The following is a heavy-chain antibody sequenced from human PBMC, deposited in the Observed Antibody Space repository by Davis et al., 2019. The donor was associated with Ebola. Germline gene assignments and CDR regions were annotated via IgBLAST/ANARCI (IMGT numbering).Heavy chain of an antibody. V-gene: IGHV3-48*02. CDR2: ISSSSTTI. CDR3: ARVGRGYHYYGMDV. J-gene: IGHJ6*02. CDR1: GFTFSTYS. D-gene: IGHD3-10*01. Sequence: GSLRLSCAASGFTFSTYSMNWVRQAPGKGLEWVSYISSSSTTIYYADSVKGRFTISRDNAKNSLYLQMNSLRDEDTAVYYCARVGRGYHYYGMDVWGQGTTVTVSS.